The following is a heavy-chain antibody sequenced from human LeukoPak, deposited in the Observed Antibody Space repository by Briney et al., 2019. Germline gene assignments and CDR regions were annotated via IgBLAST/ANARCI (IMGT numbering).Heavy chain of an antibody. CDR1: GLTFSNYW. CDR3: VRDDGDV. V-gene: IGHV3-7*01. J-gene: IGHJ6*04. Sequence: PGGTLRLSCVFSGLTFSNYWMKWVRQAPGKGLEWVASINEDGSGTYSMDSVKDRVTISRDNAKNSLDLQINSLTVEDTAIYDCVRDDGDVWGKGTTVTVSS. D-gene: IGHD5-24*01. CDR2: INEDGSGT.